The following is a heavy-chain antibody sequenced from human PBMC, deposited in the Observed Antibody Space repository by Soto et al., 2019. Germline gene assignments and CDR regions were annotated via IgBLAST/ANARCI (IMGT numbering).Heavy chain of an antibody. V-gene: IGHV3-21*06. D-gene: IGHD3-10*01. CDR1: GFTFSSST. CDR2: ISSSSRYI. J-gene: IGHJ4*02. Sequence: EVQLVESGGGLVKPGGSLRLSCAASGFTFSSSTMNWVRQAPGKGLEWVSSISSSSRYIYYADSVKGRFTISRDNAKTSLYLQMISLRAEATAVYSCARVSTMGWDWGQGTLVTVSS. CDR3: ARVSTMGWD.